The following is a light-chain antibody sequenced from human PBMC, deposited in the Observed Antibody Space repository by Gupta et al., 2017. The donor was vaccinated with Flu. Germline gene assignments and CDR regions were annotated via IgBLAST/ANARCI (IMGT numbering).Light chain of an antibody. CDR3: QQYNNWPPMYT. Sequence: EIVMTQSPATLSVSPGERATLSCRASQSVSINLAWYQQKRGQAPRLLMYGASTRATGIPARFSGSGSGTEFTLTISSLQSEDFAVYYCQQYNNWPPMYTFGQGTKLEIK. CDR2: GAS. J-gene: IGKJ2*01. CDR1: QSVSIN. V-gene: IGKV3-15*01.